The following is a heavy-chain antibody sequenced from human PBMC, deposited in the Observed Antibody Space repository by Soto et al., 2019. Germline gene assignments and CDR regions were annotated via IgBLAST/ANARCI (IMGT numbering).Heavy chain of an antibody. CDR2: ISWNSGSI. D-gene: IGHD3-22*01. J-gene: IGHJ6*02. V-gene: IGHV3-9*01. CDR3: AKDRGSSGSCMDV. Sequence: PGGSLRLSCAASGFTFDDYAMHWVRQAPGKGLEWVSGISWNSGSIGYADSVKGRFTISRDNAKNSLYLQVNSLRAEDTALYYCAKDRGSSGSCMDVWGQGTTVTVSS. CDR1: GFTFDDYA.